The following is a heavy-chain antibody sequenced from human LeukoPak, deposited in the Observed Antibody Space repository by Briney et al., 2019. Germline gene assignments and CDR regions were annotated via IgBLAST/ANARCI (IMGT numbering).Heavy chain of an antibody. CDR3: VNGLDYSSSQMDS. CDR1: GFTFKSYA. J-gene: IGHJ4*02. D-gene: IGHD6-6*01. V-gene: IGHV3-64*05. Sequence: GGSLRLSRSASGFTFKSYAMHWVRQAPGKGLEYVSSINTNGANTYYADSVKGRFTISRDNSRNTVYVQMNSLTPEDTAVYYCVNGLDYSSSQMDSWGQGTLVTVSS. CDR2: INTNGANT.